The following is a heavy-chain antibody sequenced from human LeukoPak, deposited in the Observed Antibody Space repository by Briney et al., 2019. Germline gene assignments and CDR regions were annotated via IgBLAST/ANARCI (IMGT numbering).Heavy chain of an antibody. Sequence: GGSLRLSCTASGFIFSSYEMNWVRQAPGKGLEWVSFIPSSGGDRYYADSVKGRLTISRDNAKNSLFLQMNSLRAEDTAVYYCARDVYDSSGYYALEYWGQGALVTVSS. CDR3: ARDVYDSSGYYALEY. V-gene: IGHV3-48*03. CDR1: GFIFSSYE. J-gene: IGHJ4*02. D-gene: IGHD3-22*01. CDR2: IPSSGGDR.